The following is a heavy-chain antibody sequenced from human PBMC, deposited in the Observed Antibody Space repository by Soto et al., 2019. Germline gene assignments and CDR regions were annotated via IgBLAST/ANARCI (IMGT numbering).Heavy chain of an antibody. CDR3: ARDLLEGSPLGWLAY. D-gene: IGHD6-19*01. Sequence: ASLKVSCNASGYTFTGDYIHWVRQETGQGLEWMGIINPNGGSTSYAQKFQGRVTMTRDTSTSTVYMELSSLRSEDTAVYYCARDLLEGSPLGWLAYWGQGTLVTVSS. J-gene: IGHJ4*02. CDR1: GYTFTGDY. CDR2: INPNGGST. V-gene: IGHV1-46*01.